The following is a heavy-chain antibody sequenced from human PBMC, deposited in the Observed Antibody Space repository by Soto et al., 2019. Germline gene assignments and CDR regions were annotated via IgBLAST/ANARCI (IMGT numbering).Heavy chain of an antibody. CDR1: GYTFTGYY. CDR3: ARTRYSSSSGWFDP. CDR2: INPNSGGT. V-gene: IGHV1-2*02. D-gene: IGHD6-6*01. J-gene: IGHJ5*02. Sequence: ASVKVSCKASGYTFTGYYMHWVRQAPGQGLEWMGWINPNSGGTNYAQKFQGRVTMTRDTSISTAYMELSRLRSDDTAVYYCARTRYSSSSGWFDPWGQGTLVTVSS.